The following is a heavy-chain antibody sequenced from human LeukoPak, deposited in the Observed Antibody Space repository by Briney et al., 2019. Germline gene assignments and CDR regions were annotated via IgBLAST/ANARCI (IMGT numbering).Heavy chain of an antibody. J-gene: IGHJ4*02. CDR2: IYHSGIT. CDR3: ARGYDILTAYNK. V-gene: IGHV4-38-2*02. D-gene: IGHD3-9*01. Sequence: PSETLSLTCTVSDYSISSGYGYYWGWIRQPPGKGLEWIGNIYHSGITYYNHFNSSLKSRVTISIDTSKNQFSLKLSSVTAADTAVYYCARGYDILTAYNKWGQGTLVTVSS. CDR1: DYSISSGYGYY.